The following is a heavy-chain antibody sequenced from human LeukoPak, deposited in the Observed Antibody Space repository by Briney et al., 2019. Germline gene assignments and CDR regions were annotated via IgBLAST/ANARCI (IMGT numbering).Heavy chain of an antibody. CDR3: ARQGSGFNWFDP. Sequence: SETLSLTCTVSGGSLSSYYWTWIRQPPGKGLEWIGYIYYSGSTNYNPSLKSRVTISVETSKNQFSLNLRSVTAADTAVYYCARQGSGFNWFDPWGQGTLVTVSS. V-gene: IGHV4-59*08. D-gene: IGHD6-19*01. CDR2: IYYSGST. CDR1: GGSLSSYY. J-gene: IGHJ5*02.